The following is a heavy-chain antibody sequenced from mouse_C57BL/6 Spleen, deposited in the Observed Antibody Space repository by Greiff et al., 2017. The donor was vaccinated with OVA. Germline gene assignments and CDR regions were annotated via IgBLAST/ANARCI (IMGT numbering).Heavy chain of an antibody. CDR2: IWGDGRT. V-gene: IGHV2-3*01. J-gene: IGHJ4*01. CDR1: GFSLTSYG. Sequence: VKLMESGPGLLAPSQCLSITCTVSGFSLTSYGVRWVRQPPGKGLEWLGVIWGDGRTNYHSALISRRSNSKDNSTSQIVLKLNSMQTDDTATYYCAREGGWYAMDYWGQGASVTVSS. CDR3: AREGGWYAMDY.